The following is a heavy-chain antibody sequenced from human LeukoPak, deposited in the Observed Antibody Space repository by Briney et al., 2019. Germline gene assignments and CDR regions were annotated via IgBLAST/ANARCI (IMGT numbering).Heavy chain of an antibody. CDR1: GYTLTELS. D-gene: IGHD3-10*01. CDR3: ATVVGHYYGSGSLGAFDI. J-gene: IGHJ3*02. Sequence: GASVKVSCKVSGYTLTELSMHWVRQAPGKGLEWMGGFDPEDGETTYAQKFQGRVTMTEDTSTDTAYMELSSLRSEDTAVYYCATVVGHYYGSGSLGAFDIWGQGTMVTVSS. CDR2: FDPEDGET. V-gene: IGHV1-24*01.